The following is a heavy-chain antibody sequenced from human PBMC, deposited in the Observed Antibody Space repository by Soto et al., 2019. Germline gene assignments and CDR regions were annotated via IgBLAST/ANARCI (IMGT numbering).Heavy chain of an antibody. J-gene: IGHJ4*02. CDR3: AKDVCVYGPIDY. V-gene: IGHV3-9*01. Sequence: EVLLVESGGGLVQTGSSLRLSCAASGFIFDKYVMHWFREAPGKGLEWVSGISWGSAQIDYADSVRGRFTISRDNAQNSVYLEMSSLRVDDTARYYCAKDVCVYGPIDYWGQGILVTVSS. D-gene: IGHD5-12*01. CDR2: ISWGSAQI. CDR1: GFIFDKYV.